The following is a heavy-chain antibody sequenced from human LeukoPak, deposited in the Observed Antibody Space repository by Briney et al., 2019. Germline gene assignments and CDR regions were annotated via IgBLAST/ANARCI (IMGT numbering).Heavy chain of an antibody. D-gene: IGHD2-2*01. J-gene: IGHJ4*02. CDR3: VKSGLIGYCSRTSCYWGY. CDR2: ISSNGGST. Sequence: PGGSLRLSCSASGFTFSSYAMHWVRQAPGKGLDYVSAISSNGGSTYYADSVKGRFTISRDNSRNTLYLQMSSLRPEDTAVYFCVKSGLIGYCSRTSCYWGYWGQGTLVTVSS. V-gene: IGHV3-64D*06. CDR1: GFTFSSYA.